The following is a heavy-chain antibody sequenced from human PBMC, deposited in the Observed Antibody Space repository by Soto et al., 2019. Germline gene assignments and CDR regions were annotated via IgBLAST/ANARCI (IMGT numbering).Heavy chain of an antibody. D-gene: IGHD3-3*01. Sequence: SVKVSCKASGGTFSSYAISWVRQAPGQGLEWMGGIIPIFGTANYAQKFQGRVTITADESTSTAYMELSSLRSEDTAVYYCARYYYYDFGSGSSYYYGMDVWGQGTTVTVSS. CDR3: ARYYYYDFGSGSSYYYGMDV. CDR2: IIPIFGTA. J-gene: IGHJ6*02. CDR1: GGTFSSYA. V-gene: IGHV1-69*13.